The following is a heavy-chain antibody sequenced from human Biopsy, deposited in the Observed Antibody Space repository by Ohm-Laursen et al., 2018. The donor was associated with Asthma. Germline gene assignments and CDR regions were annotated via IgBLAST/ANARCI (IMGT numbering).Heavy chain of an antibody. CDR3: ALSQFDY. CDR1: GYTFTSYC. J-gene: IGHJ4*02. V-gene: IGHV1-46*01. CDR2: INPPTGDT. Sequence: VSSVKVSCKASGYTFTSYCIQWVRLSGGEWLGWVGIINPPTGDTSYAQKFLGRVTVTRDTSTSTVYMELSSLRSEDTAVYYCALSQFDYWGQGTLLTVSS.